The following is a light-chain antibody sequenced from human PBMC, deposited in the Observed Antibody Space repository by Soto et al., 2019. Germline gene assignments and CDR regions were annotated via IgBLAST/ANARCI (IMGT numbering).Light chain of an antibody. CDR2: GAS. CDR1: QSVSSN. Sequence: EIVMTQSPATLSVSPGERATLSCRASQSVSSNLAWYQQKPGQAPRLLIYGASNRATGIPARFSGSGSGTEFTLTISSLQSEDFAVYYCQQYNNWPPMYTFGQGTQLEIK. J-gene: IGKJ2*01. CDR3: QQYNNWPPMYT. V-gene: IGKV3-15*01.